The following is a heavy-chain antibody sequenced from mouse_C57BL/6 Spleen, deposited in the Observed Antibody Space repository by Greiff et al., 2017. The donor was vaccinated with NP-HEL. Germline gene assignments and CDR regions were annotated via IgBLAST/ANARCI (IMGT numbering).Heavy chain of an antibody. CDR1: GYTFTDYY. CDR3: ARGTVVAPYAMDY. J-gene: IGHJ4*01. V-gene: IGHV1-26*01. Sequence: EVQLQQSGPELVKPGASVKISCKASGYTFTDYYMNWVKQSHGKSLEWIGDINPNNGGTSYNQKFKGKATLTVDKSSSTAYMELRSPTSEDSAVYYCARGTVVAPYAMDYWGQGTSVTVSS. CDR2: INPNNGGT. D-gene: IGHD1-1*01.